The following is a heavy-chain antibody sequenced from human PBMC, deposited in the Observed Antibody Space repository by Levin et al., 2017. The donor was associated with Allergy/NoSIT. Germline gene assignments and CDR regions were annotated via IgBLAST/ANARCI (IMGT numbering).Heavy chain of an antibody. CDR3: ARDFGRLGELSPSYYFDY. CDR1: GGTFSSYA. D-gene: IGHD3-16*02. J-gene: IGHJ4*02. V-gene: IGHV1-69*13. Sequence: SVKVSCKASGGTFSSYAISWVRQAPGQGLEWMGGIIPIFGTANYAQKFQGRVTITADESTSTAYMELSSLRSEDTAVYYCARDFGRLGELSPSYYFDYWGQGTLVTVSS. CDR2: IIPIFGTA.